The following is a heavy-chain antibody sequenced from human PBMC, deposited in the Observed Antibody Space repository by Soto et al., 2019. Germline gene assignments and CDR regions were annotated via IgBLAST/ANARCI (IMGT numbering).Heavy chain of an antibody. CDR1: GDSVSSSSVA. D-gene: IGHD2-15*01. CDR3: ARSEEDSGYYYGLDV. CDR2: TYYRSRWYS. J-gene: IGHJ6*02. Sequence: SQTLSLTCVISGDSVSSSSVAWNWVRQSPSRGLEWLGRTYYRSRWYSDFAVSVRGRIVINADTSKNQFSLQLNSVTPEDTAVYFCARSEEDSGYYYGLDVWGQGTTVTVSS. V-gene: IGHV6-1*01.